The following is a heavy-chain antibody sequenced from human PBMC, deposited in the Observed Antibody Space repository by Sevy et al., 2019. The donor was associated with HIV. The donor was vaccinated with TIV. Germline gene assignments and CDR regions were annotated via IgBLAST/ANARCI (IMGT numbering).Heavy chain of an antibody. CDR1: GFTFSSYS. V-gene: IGHV3-21*01. Sequence: GGSLRLSCAASGFTFSSYSMNWVRQAPGKGLEWVSSISSSSSYIYYADSVKGRFTISRDNAKNSLYLQMNSLKAEDTAVYYCVRGNRSRDIVVVPAADLYYYYYMDVWGKGTTVTVSS. J-gene: IGHJ6*03. D-gene: IGHD2-2*01. CDR3: VRGNRSRDIVVVPAADLYYYYYMDV. CDR2: ISSSSSYI.